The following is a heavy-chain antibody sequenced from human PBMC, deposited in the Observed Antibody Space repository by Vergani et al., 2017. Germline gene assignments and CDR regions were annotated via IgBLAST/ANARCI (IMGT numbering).Heavy chain of an antibody. CDR2: ISGPGLSA. V-gene: IGHV3-23*01. CDR1: GFIFSNSA. CDR3: VKEKIDLGTYFFDS. Sequence: EVHLLESGGGLVQPGGSLRLSCAASGFIFSNSAVSWVRQAPGRGLAWVSSISGPGLSAYYADSVKGRFSISRDNSKNTVFLQMNSLRAEDTAIYYCVKEKIDLGTYFFDSWGRESWSPSLQ. J-gene: IGHJ4*02. D-gene: IGHD1-1*01.